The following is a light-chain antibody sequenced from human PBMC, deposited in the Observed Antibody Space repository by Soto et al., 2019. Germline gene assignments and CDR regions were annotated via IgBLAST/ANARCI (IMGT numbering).Light chain of an antibody. CDR2: DVS. J-gene: IGLJ1*01. CDR1: SSDVGGYNY. CDR3: CSYAGSYSYV. V-gene: IGLV2-11*01. Sequence: QSALTQPRSVSGTPGQSVTISCTGTSSDVGGYNYVSWYQQHPGKAPNLMIYDVSQRPSGVPERFSGYTACNTASLTISGLQAEDEAYYYCCSYAGSYSYVFGTGTKLTVL.